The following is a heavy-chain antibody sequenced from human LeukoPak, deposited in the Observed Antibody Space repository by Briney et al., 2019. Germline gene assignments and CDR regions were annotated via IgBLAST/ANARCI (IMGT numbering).Heavy chain of an antibody. D-gene: IGHD2-15*01. J-gene: IGHJ4*02. V-gene: IGHV1-69*13. CDR3: ARVHCSGGSCYLDY. CDR1: GGTFISYA. Sequence: SVKVSCKASGGTFISYAISWVRQAPGQGLEWMGGIIPIFGTANYAQKFQGRVTITADESTSTAYMELSSLRSEDTAVYYCARVHCSGGSCYLDYWGQGTLVTVSS. CDR2: IIPIFGTA.